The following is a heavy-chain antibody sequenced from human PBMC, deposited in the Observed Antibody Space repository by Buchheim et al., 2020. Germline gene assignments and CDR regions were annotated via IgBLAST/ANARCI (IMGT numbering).Heavy chain of an antibody. V-gene: IGHV3-30-3*01. CDR2: ISYDGSNK. Sequence: QVQLVESGGGVVQPGRSLRLSCAASGFTFSSYAMHWVRQAPGKGLEWVAVISYDGSNKYYADSVKGRFTISRDNSKNTLYLQMNSLRAEDTAVYYCARGEHIVVVTAIRPHYYFDYWGQGTL. CDR1: GFTFSSYA. D-gene: IGHD2-21*02. CDR3: ARGEHIVVVTAIRPHYYFDY. J-gene: IGHJ4*02.